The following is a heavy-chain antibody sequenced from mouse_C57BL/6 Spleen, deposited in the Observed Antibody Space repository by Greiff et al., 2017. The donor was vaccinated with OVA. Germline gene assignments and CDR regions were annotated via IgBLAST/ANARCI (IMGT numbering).Heavy chain of an antibody. CDR2: IDPSDSYT. CDR3: AGGNYFDY. CDR1: GYTFTSYW. Sequence: QLQQPGAELVKPGASVKLSCKASGYTFTSYWMQWVKQRPGQGLEWIGEIDPSDSYTNYNQKFKGKATLTVDTSSSTAYMQLSSLTSEDSAVYICAGGNYFDYWGQGTTLTVSS. V-gene: IGHV1-50*01. J-gene: IGHJ2*01.